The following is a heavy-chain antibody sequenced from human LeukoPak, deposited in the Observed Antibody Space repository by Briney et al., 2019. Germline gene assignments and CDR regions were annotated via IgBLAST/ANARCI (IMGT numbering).Heavy chain of an antibody. J-gene: IGHJ6*02. V-gene: IGHV4-61*02. CDR3: ARAPAIGEPYYYYGMDV. CDR2: IYTSGST. Sequence: NPSETLSLTCTVSGGSISSGSYYWSWIRQPAGKGLEWIGRIYTSGSTNYNPSLKSRVTISVDTSKNQFSLKLSSVTAADTAVYYCARAPAIGEPYYYYGMDVWGQGTTVTVSS. D-gene: IGHD4-17*01. CDR1: GGSISSGSYY.